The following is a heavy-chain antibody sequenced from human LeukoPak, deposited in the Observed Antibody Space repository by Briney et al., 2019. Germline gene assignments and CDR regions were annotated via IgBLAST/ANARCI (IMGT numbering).Heavy chain of an antibody. CDR2: INPNSGGT. J-gene: IGHJ4*02. CDR3: ARDTSSGWGTEPYYFDY. V-gene: IGHV1-2*02. D-gene: IGHD6-19*01. CDR1: GYTFTGYY. Sequence: ASVKVSCKASGYTFTGYYMHWVRQAPGQGLEWMGWINPNSGGTNYAQKFQGRVTMTRDTSISTAYMELSRLRSDDTALYYCARDTSSGWGTEPYYFDYWGQGTLVTVSS.